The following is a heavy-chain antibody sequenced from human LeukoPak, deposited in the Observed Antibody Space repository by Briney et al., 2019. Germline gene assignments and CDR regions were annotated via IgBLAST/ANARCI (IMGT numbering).Heavy chain of an antibody. Sequence: SVRVSCKASGGTFSSYAISWVRQAPGQGLEWMGGIIPIFGTANYAQKFQGRVTITADESTSTAYMELSSLRSEDTAVYYCAREGRVATIVSPSGYNWFDPWGQGTLVTVSS. CDR2: IIPIFGTA. J-gene: IGHJ5*02. CDR1: GGTFSSYA. CDR3: AREGRVATIVSPSGYNWFDP. D-gene: IGHD5-12*01. V-gene: IGHV1-69*13.